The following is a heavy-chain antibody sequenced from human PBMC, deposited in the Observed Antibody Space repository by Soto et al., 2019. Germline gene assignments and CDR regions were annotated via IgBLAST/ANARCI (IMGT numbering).Heavy chain of an antibody. Sequence: QVQLVESGGGVVQPGRSLRLSCAASGFSCNLFTFHWVRQAPGRGLEWVAVVSHVGDNKFYADSVKGRFTISRDDSKNMLYLQMKSLRVDDTALYYCARGNMDVWGQGTTVTLSS. J-gene: IGHJ6*02. CDR1: GFSCNLFT. CDR2: VSHVGDNK. CDR3: ARGNMDV. V-gene: IGHV3-30-3*01.